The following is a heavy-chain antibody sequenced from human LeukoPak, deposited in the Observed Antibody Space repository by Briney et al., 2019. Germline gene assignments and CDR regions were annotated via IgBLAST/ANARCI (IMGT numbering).Heavy chain of an antibody. V-gene: IGHV4-38-2*02. Sequence: GSLRLSCAASGFTFSSYEMNWVRQPPGKGLEWIASIYHTGNTYYNPSLKSRVTISVDTSKNQFSLRLNSVTAADTAVYYCAKEPGGNHKWGQGTLVTVSS. J-gene: IGHJ4*02. CDR2: IYHTGNT. D-gene: IGHD1-14*01. CDR1: GFTFSSYE. CDR3: AKEPGGNHK.